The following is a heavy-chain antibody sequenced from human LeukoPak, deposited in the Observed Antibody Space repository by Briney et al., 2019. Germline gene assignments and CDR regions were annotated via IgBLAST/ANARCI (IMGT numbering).Heavy chain of an antibody. D-gene: IGHD6-13*01. V-gene: IGHV3-7*01. CDR2: IKEDGSEK. J-gene: IGHJ4*02. Sequence: GGSLRVSCAASAFPFSDYWMTWVRLPPGRGLEWVANIKEDGSEKYYVDSVKGRFTISRDNAENSLFLQMNSLRADDTAVYYCARVRGIAAVGTSSVWGRGTLVIVSS. CDR1: AFPFSDYW. CDR3: ARVRGIAAVGTSSV.